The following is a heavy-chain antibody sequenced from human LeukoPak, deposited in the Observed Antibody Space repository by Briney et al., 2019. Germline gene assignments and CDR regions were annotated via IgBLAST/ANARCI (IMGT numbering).Heavy chain of an antibody. D-gene: IGHD1-26*01. V-gene: IGHV4-39*01. J-gene: IGHJ4*02. CDR2: ITYSGST. CDR3: ARQGVGATDC. Sequence: SETLSLTCTVSGGSISSSTYYWAWIRQSPGRGLEWIGSITYSGSTYYNPSLESRVTISVDTSKNQFSLRLISVTAVNTAVYYCARQGVGATDCWGQGTLVTVSS. CDR1: GGSISSSTYY.